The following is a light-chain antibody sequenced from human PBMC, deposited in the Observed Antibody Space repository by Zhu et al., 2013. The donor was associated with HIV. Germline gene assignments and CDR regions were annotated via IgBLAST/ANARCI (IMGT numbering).Light chain of an antibody. CDR1: NSNIGNND. J-gene: IGLJ3*02. Sequence: QSVLTQPPSVSAAPGQKVTISCSGSNSNIGNNDVSWYQQFPGAAPRLLIYDNNERPSGIPGRFSGPKSGTSAILGITGLQIGDEADYYCETWDLSLDALVFGGGTKLTVL. CDR2: DNN. V-gene: IGLV1-51*01. CDR3: ETWDLSLDALV.